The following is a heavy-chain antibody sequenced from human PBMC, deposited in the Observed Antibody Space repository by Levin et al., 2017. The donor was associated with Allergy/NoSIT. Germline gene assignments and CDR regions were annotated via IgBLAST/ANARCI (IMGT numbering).Heavy chain of an antibody. D-gene: IGHD4-17*01. CDR3: ARWNTVTTSRYYYYGMDV. CDR2: IKQDGSEK. J-gene: IGHJ6*02. Sequence: GGSLRLSCAASGFTFSSYWMSWVRQAPGKGLEWVANIKQDGSEKYYVDSVKGRFTISRDNAKNSLYLQMNSLRAEDTAVYYCARWNTVTTSRYYYYGMDVWGQGTTVTVSS. V-gene: IGHV3-7*01. CDR1: GFTFSSYW.